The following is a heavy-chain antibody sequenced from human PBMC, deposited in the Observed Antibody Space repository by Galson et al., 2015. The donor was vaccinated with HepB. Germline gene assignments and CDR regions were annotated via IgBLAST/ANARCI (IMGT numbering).Heavy chain of an antibody. V-gene: IGHV4-59*08. CDR3: ARLGTVVTPDYYYYGMDV. D-gene: IGHD4-23*01. J-gene: IGHJ6*02. CDR1: GGSISSYY. CDR2: IYYSGST. Sequence: LSLTCTVSGGSISSYYWSWIRQPPGKGLEWIGYIYYSGSTNYNPSLKSRVTISVDTSKNQFSLKLSSVTAADTAVYYCARLGTVVTPDYYYYGMDVWGQGTTVTVSS.